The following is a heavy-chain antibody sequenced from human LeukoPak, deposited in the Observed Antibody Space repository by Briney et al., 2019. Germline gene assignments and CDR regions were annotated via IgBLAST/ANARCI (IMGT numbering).Heavy chain of an antibody. CDR3: ARANFPEYDFWSGYSFDP. V-gene: IGHV1-8*01. D-gene: IGHD3-3*01. Sequence: GGSVKVSCMASVYTFTRYDINWVRQATGQGLEWMGWMNPNSGNTGYAQKFQGRVTMTRNTSISTAYMELSSLRSEDTAVYYCARANFPEYDFWSGYSFDPWGQGTLVTVSS. J-gene: IGHJ5*02. CDR2: MNPNSGNT. CDR1: VYTFTRYD.